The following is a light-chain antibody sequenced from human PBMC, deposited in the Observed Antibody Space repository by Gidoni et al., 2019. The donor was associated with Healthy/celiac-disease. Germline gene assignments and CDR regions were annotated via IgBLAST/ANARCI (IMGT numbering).Light chain of an antibody. J-gene: IGKJ5*01. CDR3: MQALQTPPST. CDR1: QSLLHSNVYND. Sequence: IVVTQSPLYLPVTPGEPASIACRSSQSLLHSNVYNDLDWYLQKPGQSPQLLIYLGSNRAAGGPDRCSGSGSGTEFTLKIIRVEADDVGVYYCMQALQTPPSTFGQGTRLEIK. CDR2: LGS. V-gene: IGKV2-28*01.